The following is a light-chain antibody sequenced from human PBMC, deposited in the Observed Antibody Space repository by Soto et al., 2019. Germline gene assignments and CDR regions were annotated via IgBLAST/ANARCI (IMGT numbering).Light chain of an antibody. V-gene: IGKV3-15*01. Sequence: EIVVTQSPATLSVSPGERVTLSCRASQSVSSSLAWYQQRPGQAPRLLIYDTSTRVAGIAARFSGSGSGTEFTLTISSLQSEDSAVYYCQQYVHWPPGAFGQGTTVEIK. CDR2: DTS. CDR3: QQYVHWPPGA. J-gene: IGKJ1*01. CDR1: QSVSSS.